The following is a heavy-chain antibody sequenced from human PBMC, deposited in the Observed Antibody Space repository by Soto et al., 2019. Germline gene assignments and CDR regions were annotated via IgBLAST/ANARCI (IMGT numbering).Heavy chain of an antibody. CDR3: ARTLDYGGIDGTSWFDT. J-gene: IGHJ5*02. D-gene: IGHD2-21*01. CDR1: GGSISSGAYS. V-gene: IGHV4-30-2*01. Sequence: KSSETLSLTCTVSGGSISSGAYSWSWIGLPPGKRLEWIGYRYHRGTSHYNPSLKSRVTMSVDRSKNQFSLNLRSVNAADTEVYYCARTLDYGGIDGTSWFDTRGEGTLVTGSX. CDR2: RYHRGTS.